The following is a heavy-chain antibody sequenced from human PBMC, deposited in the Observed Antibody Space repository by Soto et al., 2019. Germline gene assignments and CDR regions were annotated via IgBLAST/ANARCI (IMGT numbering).Heavy chain of an antibody. D-gene: IGHD3-10*01. CDR2: INAGNGNT. CDR1: GYTFTSYA. Sequence: ASVKVSCKASGYTFTSYAMHWVRQAPGQRLEWMGWINAGNGNTKYSQKFQGRVTITRDTSASTAYMELSSLRSEDTAVYYCARDLWFGESMGLYYYYYMDVWGKGTTVTVS. V-gene: IGHV1-3*01. CDR3: ARDLWFGESMGLYYYYYMDV. J-gene: IGHJ6*03.